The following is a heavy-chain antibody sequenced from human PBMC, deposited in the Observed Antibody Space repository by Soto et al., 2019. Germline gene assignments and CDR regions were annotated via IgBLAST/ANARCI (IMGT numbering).Heavy chain of an antibody. CDR3: ARHPLTVRYFDWRTNWFDP. V-gene: IGHV4-39*01. Sequence: TLVTQCVRYTVSGGKSISRSYYWSWKRQPPGKGLEWIGSIYYSGSTYYNPSLKSRVTISVDTSKNQFSLKLSSVTAADTAVYYCARHPLTVRYFDWRTNWFDPWGQGTLVTVSS. CDR2: IYYSGST. D-gene: IGHD3-9*01. J-gene: IGHJ5*02. CDR1: GGKSISRSYY.